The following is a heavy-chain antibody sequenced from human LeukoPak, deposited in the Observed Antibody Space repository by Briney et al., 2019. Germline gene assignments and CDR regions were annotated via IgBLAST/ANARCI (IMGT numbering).Heavy chain of an antibody. CDR2: IDSRGGYM. CDR1: GFTLSNAW. CDR3: LRGDRRDY. J-gene: IGHJ4*02. V-gene: IGHV3-21*06. Sequence: GGSLRLSCAASGFTLSNAWMNWARQAPGKGLEWVSSIDSRGGYMFYADSVKGRFIISRDYAKDSLYLQMNSLRVEDTAVYYCLRGDRRDYWGQGTLVTVSS.